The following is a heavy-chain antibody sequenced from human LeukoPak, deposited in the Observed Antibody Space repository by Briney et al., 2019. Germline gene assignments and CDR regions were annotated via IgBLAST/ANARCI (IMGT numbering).Heavy chain of an antibody. Sequence: SQTLSLTCTVSGGSISSGSYYWSWIRQPAGKGLEWIGRIYTSGSTNYNPSRKSRVTISVDTSKNQFSLKLSSVTAADTAVYYCARADIVVVPGSDYYYGMDVWGQGTTVTVSS. CDR2: IYTSGST. D-gene: IGHD2-2*01. CDR3: ARADIVVVPGSDYYYGMDV. CDR1: GGSISSGSYY. J-gene: IGHJ6*02. V-gene: IGHV4-61*02.